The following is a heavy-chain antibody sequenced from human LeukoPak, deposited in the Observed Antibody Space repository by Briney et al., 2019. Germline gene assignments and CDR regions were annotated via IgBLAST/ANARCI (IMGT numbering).Heavy chain of an antibody. J-gene: IGHJ2*01. V-gene: IGHV4-59*12. CDR2: IFYSGST. Sequence: PSETLSLTCTVSGGSISTSYWSWIRQPPGKGLEWIGYIFYSGSTDSNPSLKSRVTISVDMSTNQVSLKLRSVTAADTAVYYCARDPARILGSGHLDWYFDLWGRGILVTVSP. CDR3: ARDPARILGSGHLDWYFDL. CDR1: GGSISTSY. D-gene: IGHD3-22*01.